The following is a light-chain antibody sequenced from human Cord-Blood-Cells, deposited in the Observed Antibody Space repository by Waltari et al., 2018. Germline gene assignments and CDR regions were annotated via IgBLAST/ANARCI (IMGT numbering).Light chain of an antibody. CDR2: DVS. CDR1: SSDVCGYNY. V-gene: IGLV2-14*01. CDR3: SSYTSSSTVV. Sequence: QSALTQPASVSRSPGPSLTLSCTGPSSDVCGYNYVSWYQQHPGKAPKLMIYDVSNRPSGVSNRFSGSKSGNTASLPISGLQAEDEADYYCSSYTSSSTVVFGGGTKLTVL. J-gene: IGLJ2*01.